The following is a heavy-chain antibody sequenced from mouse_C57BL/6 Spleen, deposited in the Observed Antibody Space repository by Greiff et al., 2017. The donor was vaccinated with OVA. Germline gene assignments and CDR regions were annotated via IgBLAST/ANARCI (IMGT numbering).Heavy chain of an antibody. J-gene: IGHJ2*01. CDR2: IYPRSGNT. Sequence: QVQLQQSGAELARPGASVKLSCKASGYTFTSYGISWVKQRTGQGLEWIGEIYPRSGNTYYNAKFKGKATLTADKSSSTAYMELRSLTSEDSAVYFCARDYGSSYGDYWGQGTTLTVSS. CDR3: ARDYGSSYGDY. CDR1: GYTFTSYG. D-gene: IGHD1-1*01. V-gene: IGHV1-81*01.